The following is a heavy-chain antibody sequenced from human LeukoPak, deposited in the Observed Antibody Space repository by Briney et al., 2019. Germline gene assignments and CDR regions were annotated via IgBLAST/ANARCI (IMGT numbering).Heavy chain of an antibody. CDR2: IYSGGGT. CDR3: ARERTGFYAEY. J-gene: IGHJ4*02. V-gene: IGHV3-53*05. D-gene: IGHD3/OR15-3a*01. Sequence: GGSLRLSCAASGFTFCSNYMSWVRQAPGKGLEWVSVIYSGGGTYYADSVKGRFTISRDNSNNTLYLHMNSLRPEDTAVYYCARERTGFYAEYWGQGTLVTVSS. CDR1: GFTFCSNY.